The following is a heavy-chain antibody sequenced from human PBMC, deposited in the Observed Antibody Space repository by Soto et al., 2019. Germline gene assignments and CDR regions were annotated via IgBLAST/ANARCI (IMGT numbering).Heavy chain of an antibody. CDR2: IIPILGIA. V-gene: IGHV1-69*04. CDR1: GGTFSSYT. CDR3: ARDLGYYYDSSGYYYPFDY. D-gene: IGHD3-22*01. Sequence: SVKVSCKASGGTFSSYTISWVRLAPGQGLEWMGRIIPILGIANYAQKFQGRVTITADKSTSTAYMELSSLRSEDTAVYYCARDLGYYYDSSGYYYPFDYWGQGTLVTVSS. J-gene: IGHJ4*02.